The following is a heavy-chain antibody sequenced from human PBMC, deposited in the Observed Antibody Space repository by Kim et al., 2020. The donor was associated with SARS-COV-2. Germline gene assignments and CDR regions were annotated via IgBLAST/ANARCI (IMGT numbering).Heavy chain of an antibody. CDR2: IKQDGSEK. V-gene: IGHV3-7*01. J-gene: IGHJ3*02. D-gene: IGHD2-15*01. CDR1: GFTFSSSW. CDR3: ARDLSPHYYGGKVGDAFEI. Sequence: GGSLRLSCAASGFTFSSSWMSWVRQAPGKGLEWVANIKQDGSEKYYVDSVKGRFTISRDNAKNSLYLQMNSLRAEDTAVYYCARDLSPHYYGGKVGDAFEIWGQGTMVTVSS.